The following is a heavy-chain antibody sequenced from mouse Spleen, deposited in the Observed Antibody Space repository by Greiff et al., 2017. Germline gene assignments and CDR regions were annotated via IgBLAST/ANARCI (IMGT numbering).Heavy chain of an antibody. Sequence: EVQLQQSGPELVKPGASVKISCKASGYSFTDYNMNWVKQSNGKSLEWIGVINPNYGTASYNQKFKGKATLTVDQSSSTAYMQLNSLTSEDSAVYYCARETTAPYYYAMDYWGQGTSVTVSS. V-gene: IGHV1-39*01. J-gene: IGHJ4*01. CDR2: INPNYGTA. CDR3: ARETTAPYYYAMDY. CDR1: GYSFTDYN. D-gene: IGHD1-2*01.